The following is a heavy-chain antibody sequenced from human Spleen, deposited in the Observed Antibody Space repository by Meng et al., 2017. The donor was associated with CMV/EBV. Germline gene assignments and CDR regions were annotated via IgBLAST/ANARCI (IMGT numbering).Heavy chain of an antibody. J-gene: IGHJ6*02. CDR3: ARASGGLMMFGVDV. Sequence: GESLKISCAASGFTFSTYNMQWVRQAPGKGLEWVSSIISSSTYIYYADSVKGRFTVSRDNVKSSLYLQMNSLRDEDTAVYYCARASGGLMMFGVDVWGQGTTVTVS. CDR1: GFTFSTYN. CDR2: IISSSTYI. D-gene: IGHD3-16*01. V-gene: IGHV3-21*01.